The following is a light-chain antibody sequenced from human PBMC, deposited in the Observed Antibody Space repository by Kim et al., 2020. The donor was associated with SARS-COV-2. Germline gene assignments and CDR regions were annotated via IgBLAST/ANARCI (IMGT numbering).Light chain of an antibody. CDR2: DAS. CDR3: HEYGVLAGT. V-gene: IGKV3-20*01. Sequence: EIVLTQSPGTLSLSPGERATLSCRASQIVSNNYVAWYQHKPGQAPRFLIYDASNRATGVPDRFSGSGSGTDFTLTISSLEPEDVAVYCIHEYGVLAGTFGLGTKVDIK. CDR1: QIVSNNY. J-gene: IGKJ1*01.